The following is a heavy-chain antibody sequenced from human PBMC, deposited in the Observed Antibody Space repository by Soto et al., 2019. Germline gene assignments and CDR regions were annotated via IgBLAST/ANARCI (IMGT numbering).Heavy chain of an antibody. CDR3: ARFSDSGSPLVY. V-gene: IGHV1-3*01. CDR1: GNTFTRYG. D-gene: IGHD6-19*01. Sequence: GASVKVSCKASGNTFTRYGMPWVRQAPGQRLEWMGWINAGNGNTKYSQKFQGRVTITRDTSASTAYMELSSLRSEDTAVYYCARFSDSGSPLVYLGQGTLVTVPQ. J-gene: IGHJ4*02. CDR2: INAGNGNT.